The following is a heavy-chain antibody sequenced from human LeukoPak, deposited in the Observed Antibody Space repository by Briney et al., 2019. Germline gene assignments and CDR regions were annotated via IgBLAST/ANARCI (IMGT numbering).Heavy chain of an antibody. Sequence: GGSLRLSCVASGFPSEGYNMHWVRQAPGKGLEWISYITSASSTIFYADSVKGRFTISRDNAKNSLYLQMNSLRAEDTAVYYCARDPRTGRIKPDYYYYYMDVWGKGTTVTVSS. CDR3: ARDPRTGRIKPDYYYYYMDV. V-gene: IGHV3-48*04. J-gene: IGHJ6*03. CDR1: GFPSEGYN. CDR2: ITSASSTI. D-gene: IGHD5-18*01.